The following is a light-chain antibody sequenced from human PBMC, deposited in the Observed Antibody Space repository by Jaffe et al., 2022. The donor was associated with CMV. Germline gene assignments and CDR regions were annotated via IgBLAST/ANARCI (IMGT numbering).Light chain of an antibody. CDR3: QQYDISPYT. J-gene: IGKJ2*01. V-gene: IGKV3-20*01. CDR2: GAS. CDR1: QSVSSNY. Sequence: EIVLTQSPGTLSLSPGERATLSCRASQSVSSNYLAWYQQKPGQAPRLLIYGASSRATGIPARFRGSGSGTDFTLTITRLEPEDFAVYYCQQYDISPYTFGQGTQLEIK.